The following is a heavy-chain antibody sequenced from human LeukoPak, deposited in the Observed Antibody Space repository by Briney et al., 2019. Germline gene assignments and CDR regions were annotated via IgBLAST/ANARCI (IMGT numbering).Heavy chain of an antibody. CDR3: AKDGGYFYDSGGYYWANAYDI. J-gene: IGHJ3*02. CDR2: ISGSGGST. Sequence: PGGSLRLSCAASGFTFSTYGMSWVRQAPGKGLEWVSAISGSGGSTYYADSVKGRFTISRDNSKNTLYLQMNSLRAEDTAVYYCAKDGGYFYDSGGYYWANAYDIWGQGTMVTVSS. D-gene: IGHD3-22*01. CDR1: GFTFSTYG. V-gene: IGHV3-23*01.